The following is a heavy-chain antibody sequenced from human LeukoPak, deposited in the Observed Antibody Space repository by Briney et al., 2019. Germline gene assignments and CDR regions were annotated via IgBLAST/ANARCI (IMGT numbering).Heavy chain of an antibody. Sequence: SVKVSCKASGGTFSSYAISWVRQAPGQGLEWMGGIIPIFGTANYAQKFQGRVTITADKSTSTAYMELSSLRSEDTAVYYCAREDYYGSGGSNWFDPWGQGILVTVSS. CDR1: GGTFSSYA. J-gene: IGHJ5*02. CDR3: AREDYYGSGGSNWFDP. D-gene: IGHD3-10*01. V-gene: IGHV1-69*06. CDR2: IIPIFGTA.